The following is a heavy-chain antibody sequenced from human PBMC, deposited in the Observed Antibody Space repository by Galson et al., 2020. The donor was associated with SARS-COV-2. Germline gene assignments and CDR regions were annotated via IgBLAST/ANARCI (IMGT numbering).Heavy chain of an antibody. CDR2: IHSGGST. CDR3: ARDFWSGYYALDY. CDR1: GFTVSRTY. Sequence: GGSLRLSCAASGFTVSRTYMTWVRQAPGKGLEWVSFIHSGGSTYYADSVKGRFTISRDSSNNALFLQMNSLRAEDTAVYYCARDFWSGYYALDYWGQGTVVTVSS. D-gene: IGHD3-3*01. J-gene: IGHJ4*02. V-gene: IGHV3-66*01.